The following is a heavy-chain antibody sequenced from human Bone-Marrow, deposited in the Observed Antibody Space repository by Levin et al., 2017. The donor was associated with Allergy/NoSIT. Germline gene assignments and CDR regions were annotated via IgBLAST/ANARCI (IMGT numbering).Heavy chain of an antibody. Sequence: PGGSLRLSCAASGFTFSYYGIHWVRQAPGKGLEWVALISYDGRDKYYSDSVKGRFTISRDNSQNTLFLQMNSLRPEDTAVYYCAKNRVSYTGPRAFDYWGQGTLVTVSS. D-gene: IGHD2-2*02. CDR3: AKNRVSYTGPRAFDY. CDR2: ISYDGRDK. V-gene: IGHV3-33*05. J-gene: IGHJ4*02. CDR1: GFTFSYYG.